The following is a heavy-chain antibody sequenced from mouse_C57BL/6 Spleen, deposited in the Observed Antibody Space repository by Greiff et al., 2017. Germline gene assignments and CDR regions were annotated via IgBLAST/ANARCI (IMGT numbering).Heavy chain of an antibody. Sequence: EVQRVESGGGLVQPGGSLKLSCAASGFTFSDYYMYWVRQTPEKRLEWVAYISNGGGSTYYPDTVKGRFTISRDNAKNTLYLQMRRLKSEDTAMYYCARRHYYGSIAMDYWGQGTSVTGAS. CDR2: ISNGGGST. J-gene: IGHJ4*01. D-gene: IGHD1-1*01. CDR3: ARRHYYGSIAMDY. CDR1: GFTFSDYY. V-gene: IGHV5-12*01.